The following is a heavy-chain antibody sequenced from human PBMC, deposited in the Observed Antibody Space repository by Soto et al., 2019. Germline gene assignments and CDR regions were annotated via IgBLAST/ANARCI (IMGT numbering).Heavy chain of an antibody. Sequence: QVQLQESGPGLVKPSGTLSLTCAVSGGSISSSNWWSWVRQPPGKGREWLGDIYHSGSTNYKPSLKRRVTISVDKSKNQCSLKLSSVTAADTAVYHCARGAPITIFGVVTPRWFDPWGQGTLVTVSS. D-gene: IGHD3-3*01. CDR3: ARGAPITIFGVVTPRWFDP. CDR2: IYHSGST. J-gene: IGHJ5*02. V-gene: IGHV4-4*02. CDR1: GGSISSSNW.